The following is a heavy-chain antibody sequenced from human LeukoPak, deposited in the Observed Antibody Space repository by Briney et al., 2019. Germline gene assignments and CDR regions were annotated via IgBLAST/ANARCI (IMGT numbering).Heavy chain of an antibody. CDR3: ARDPPGRGYYDY. V-gene: IGHV3-53*01. CDR2: IYSGGGT. J-gene: IGHJ4*02. D-gene: IGHD2-15*01. Sequence: GGSLRLSCAASGFTFSSNSMSWVRQAPGKGLEWVSVIYSGGGTYYAASAKGGFTISRDNSKKTLYHQLKRLRATDTAAYYCARDPPGRGYYDYWGQGTLVTVSS. CDR1: GFTFSSNS.